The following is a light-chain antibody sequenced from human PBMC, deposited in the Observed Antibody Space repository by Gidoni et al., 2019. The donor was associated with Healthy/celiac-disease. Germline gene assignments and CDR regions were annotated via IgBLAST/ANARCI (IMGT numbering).Light chain of an antibody. V-gene: IGKV3-15*01. CDR1: QSVSSN. CDR2: GAS. Sequence: EIVMTQSPATLSVSQGERATLSCRASQSVSSNLAWYQQQPGQAPRLLIYGASTRANGIPARFIGSGSGTEFTLTISSLQSEDFAVYYCQQYNNWPPGTFGQGTKVEIK. J-gene: IGKJ1*01. CDR3: QQYNNWPPGT.